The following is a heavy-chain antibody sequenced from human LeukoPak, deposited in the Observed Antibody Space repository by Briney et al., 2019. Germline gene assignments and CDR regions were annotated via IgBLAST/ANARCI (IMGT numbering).Heavy chain of an antibody. J-gene: IGHJ4*02. Sequence: GASVKVSCKASGGTFSSYAISWVRQAPAQGLEWMGRIIPIFGTANYAQKFQGRVTITTDESTSTAYMELSSLRSEDTAVYYCARGRGDGYNALDYWGQGTLVTVSS. CDR1: GGTFSSYA. CDR3: ARGRGDGYNALDY. CDR2: IIPIFGTA. V-gene: IGHV1-69*05. D-gene: IGHD5-24*01.